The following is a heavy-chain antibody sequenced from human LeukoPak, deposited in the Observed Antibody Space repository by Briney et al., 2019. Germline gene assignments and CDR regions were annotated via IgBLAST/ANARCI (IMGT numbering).Heavy chain of an antibody. CDR3: ARDRIQQGYVDC. V-gene: IGHV3-74*01. CDR2: INSDGSST. CDR1: GFTFISYW. Sequence: GGSLRLSCAASGFTFISYWLHWVRPAPGKGLVWVSRINSDGSSTSYADSVKGRFTISRDNAKNTLYLQMNSLRAEDTAVYYCARDRIQQGYVDCWGQGTLVTVSS. D-gene: IGHD2-15*01. J-gene: IGHJ4*02.